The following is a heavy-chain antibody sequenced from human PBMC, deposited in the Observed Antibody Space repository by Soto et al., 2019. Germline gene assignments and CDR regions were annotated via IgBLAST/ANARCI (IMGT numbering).Heavy chain of an antibody. CDR2: IYYGGSA. D-gene: IGHD3-22*01. J-gene: IGHJ6*02. CDR3: SRQGYDGRSYYYSGLDF. Sequence: PSLTPSLPCSVSWGYIGNRGYYWSRKRQYPGKGLEWIGYIYYGGSAYYNPSLKSRVTISVDTSKNQFSLKLSSVTAADTAVFYCSRQGYDGRSYYYSGLDFWGQGTTVTVSS. CDR1: WGYIGNRGYY. V-gene: IGHV4-31*03.